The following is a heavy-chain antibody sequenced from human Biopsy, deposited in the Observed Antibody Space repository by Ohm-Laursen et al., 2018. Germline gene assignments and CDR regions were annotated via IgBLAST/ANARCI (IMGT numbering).Heavy chain of an antibody. Sequence: SDTLSLTCAVYGGSFNGYFWSWIRQPPGKGLEWIGDITQSGSTNYSPSLKSRVTISVDTAKKQFSLSLRSMTAADTAVYYCARVPLPGIGAAYQGRFLYGMDVWGQGTTVSVSS. J-gene: IGHJ6*02. CDR3: ARVPLPGIGAAYQGRFLYGMDV. V-gene: IGHV4-34*01. D-gene: IGHD6-13*01. CDR1: GGSFNGYF. CDR2: ITQSGST.